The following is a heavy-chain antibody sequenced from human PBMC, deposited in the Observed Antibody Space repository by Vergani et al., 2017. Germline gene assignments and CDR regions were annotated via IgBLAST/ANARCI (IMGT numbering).Heavy chain of an antibody. CDR2: IRNKAYGGTT. D-gene: IGHD5-18*01. CDR1: GFSFGDYA. Sequence: EVQLVESGGGLVPPGRPLRLSCAASGFSFGDYAMTWVRQAPGKGLEWVAFIRNKAYGGTTEYAAAVKGRFTISRDDSKRLAYLQLSGLKTEDTAVYFCXRGRGYSFGYSDYWGQGTLVTVSS. CDR3: XRGRGYSFGYSDY. V-gene: IGHV3-49*04. J-gene: IGHJ4*02.